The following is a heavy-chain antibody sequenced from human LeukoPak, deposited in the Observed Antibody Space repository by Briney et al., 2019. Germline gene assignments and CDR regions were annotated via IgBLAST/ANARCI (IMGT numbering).Heavy chain of an antibody. Sequence: ASVKVSCTASGYTFTSYGISWVRQAPGQGLEWMGWISAYNGNTNYAQKLQGRVTMTTDTSTSTAYMELRSLRSDDTAVYYCARDLYYDSSGYSQKGYWGQGTLVTVSS. CDR2: ISAYNGNT. D-gene: IGHD3-22*01. V-gene: IGHV1-18*01. CDR3: ARDLYYDSSGYSQKGY. CDR1: GYTFTSYG. J-gene: IGHJ4*02.